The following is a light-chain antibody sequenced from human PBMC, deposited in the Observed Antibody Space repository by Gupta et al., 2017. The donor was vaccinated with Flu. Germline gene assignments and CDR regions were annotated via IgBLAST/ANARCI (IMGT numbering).Light chain of an antibody. CDR2: SNN. J-gene: IGLJ1*01. V-gene: IGLV1-44*01. CDR1: SSYIGSNT. CDR3: AAWDDSLNGGV. Sequence: QSVLTQPPSASGTPGQRVTVSCSGSSSYIGSNTVNWYQQLPGTAPKLLIYSNNQRPSGVPDRFSGSKSGTSASLAISGLQSEDEADYYCAAWDDSLNGGVFGTGTKVTVL.